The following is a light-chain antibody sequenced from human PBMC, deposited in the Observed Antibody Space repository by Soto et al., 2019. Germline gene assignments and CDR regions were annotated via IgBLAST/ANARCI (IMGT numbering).Light chain of an antibody. J-gene: IGKJ1*01. Sequence: DIQITQSPSSLSSSVGDRVTITCRASQSISSYLNWYQQKPVKAPKLLIYAASSLQSGVPSRFSGSGSGTDFTLTISSLQPEDFATYYCQQSYSTPRTFGQGTKVDIX. V-gene: IGKV1-39*01. CDR2: AAS. CDR3: QQSYSTPRT. CDR1: QSISSY.